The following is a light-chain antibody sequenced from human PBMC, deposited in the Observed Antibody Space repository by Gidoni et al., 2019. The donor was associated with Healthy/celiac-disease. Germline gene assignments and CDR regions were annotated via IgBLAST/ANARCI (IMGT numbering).Light chain of an antibody. Sequence: EIVMTQSPATLSVSPGERATLSCRASQSVSSNLAWYQQKPGQAPRLLIYGASTRATGIPARFSGSGSGTECTLTISSLQSEDFAVYHCQHYNNWPRLTFGGGTKVEIK. CDR3: QHYNNWPRLT. V-gene: IGKV3-15*01. CDR2: GAS. J-gene: IGKJ4*01. CDR1: QSVSSN.